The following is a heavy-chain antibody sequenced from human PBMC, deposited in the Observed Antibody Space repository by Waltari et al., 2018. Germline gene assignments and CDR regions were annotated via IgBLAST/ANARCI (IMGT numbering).Heavy chain of an antibody. CDR1: GFPFGRHE. D-gene: IGHD3-22*01. CDR3: ARDESPIVAIDY. Sequence: EVQLVESGGGLVQPGGSLRLSFAASGFPFGRHELNLVRQAPGKGLEWFSYSSSSGSTIYYADSVKGRFTISRDNAKNSLYLQMNSLRAEDTAVYYCARDESPIVAIDYWGQGTLVTVSS. V-gene: IGHV3-48*03. CDR2: SSSSGSTI. J-gene: IGHJ4*02.